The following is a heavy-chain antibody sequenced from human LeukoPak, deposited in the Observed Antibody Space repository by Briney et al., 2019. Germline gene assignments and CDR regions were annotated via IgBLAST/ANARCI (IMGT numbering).Heavy chain of an antibody. J-gene: IGHJ4*02. CDR3: ARASGEVGY. CDR1: GFTFTIYD. D-gene: IGHD3-10*01. CDR2: ISGSGGST. Sequence: GGSLRLSCAASGFTFTIYDMSWVRQAPGKGLEWVSGISGSGGSTYYADSVKGRFTISRDNSKNTLYLQMNSLRAEDTAVYYCARASGEVGYWGQGTLVTVSS. V-gene: IGHV3-23*01.